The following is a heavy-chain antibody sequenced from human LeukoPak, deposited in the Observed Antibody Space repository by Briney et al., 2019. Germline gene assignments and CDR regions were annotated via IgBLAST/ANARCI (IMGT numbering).Heavy chain of an antibody. CDR1: GYTFTGFY. V-gene: IGHV1-2*02. D-gene: IGHD6-13*01. Sequence: ASVKVSCKASGYTFTGFYMHWVRQAPGHGLAWMGWINPYSGDPNYAQKFQGRVTMARDTPISTAYMELSRLRSDDTAVYYCARGQGVAAAGSEYYYSGMNVWGQGTTVTVSS. CDR2: INPYSGDP. CDR3: ARGQGVAAAGSEYYYSGMNV. J-gene: IGHJ6*02.